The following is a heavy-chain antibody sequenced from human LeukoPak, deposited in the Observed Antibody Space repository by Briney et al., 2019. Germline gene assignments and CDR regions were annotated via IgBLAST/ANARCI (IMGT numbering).Heavy chain of an antibody. Sequence: GGSLRLSCAASGFTFSSYSMNWVRQAPGKGLEWVSSISSSSNYIYYADSVKGRFTISRDNAKNSLYLQMDSLRAEDTAVYYCASQYCSSTSCAGAYWGQGTLVTVSS. D-gene: IGHD2-2*01. J-gene: IGHJ4*02. V-gene: IGHV3-21*01. CDR2: ISSSSNYI. CDR1: GFTFSSYS. CDR3: ASQYCSSTSCAGAY.